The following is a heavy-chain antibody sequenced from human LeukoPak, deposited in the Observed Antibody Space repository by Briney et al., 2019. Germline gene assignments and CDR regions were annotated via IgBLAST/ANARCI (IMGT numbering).Heavy chain of an antibody. D-gene: IGHD3-3*01. Sequence: GASVKVSCKASGYTFTSYDINWVRQATGQGLERMGWMKPNSGNTGYAQKFQGRVTLTRNTSISTAYMELSSLRSEDTAVYYCARVTARRYYDFWSAYYTEFDYWGQGTLVTVSS. CDR2: MKPNSGNT. CDR3: ARVTARRYYDFWSAYYTEFDY. J-gene: IGHJ4*02. V-gene: IGHV1-8*03. CDR1: GYTFTSYD.